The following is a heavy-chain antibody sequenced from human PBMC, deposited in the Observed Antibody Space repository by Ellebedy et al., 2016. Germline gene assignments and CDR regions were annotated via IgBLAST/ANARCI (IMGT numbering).Heavy chain of an antibody. CDR3: VRTYIPYASLGRPTSYFRLGV. Sequence: SETLSLTXTVTGASVRGPDYFWSWIRQSPGTGLEWIGHILWSGSTYYNPSLERRASIDIDTSQNKFSLRLRSVTAADTAVFYCVRTYIPYASLGRPTSYFRLGVWGKGTTVTVSS. CDR1: GASVRGPDYF. J-gene: IGHJ6*04. D-gene: IGHD3-9*01. V-gene: IGHV4-30-4*01. CDR2: ILWSGST.